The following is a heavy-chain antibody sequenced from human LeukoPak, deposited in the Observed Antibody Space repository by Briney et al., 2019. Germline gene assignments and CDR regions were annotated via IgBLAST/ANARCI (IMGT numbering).Heavy chain of an antibody. CDR2: INHSGST. CDR1: GGSFSGYY. Sequence: SETLSLTCAVYGGSFSGYYWSWIRQPPWKGLEWIGEINHSGSTNYNPSLKSRVTISVDTSKNQFSLKLSSVTAADTAVYYCAREERSCSSTSCYQGGYYYYYYMDVWGKGTTVTVSS. V-gene: IGHV4-34*01. CDR3: AREERSCSSTSCYQGGYYYYYYMDV. J-gene: IGHJ6*03. D-gene: IGHD2-2*01.